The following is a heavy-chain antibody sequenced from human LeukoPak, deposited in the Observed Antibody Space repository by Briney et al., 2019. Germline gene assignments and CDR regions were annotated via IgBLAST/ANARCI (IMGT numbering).Heavy chain of an antibody. J-gene: IGHJ4*02. V-gene: IGHV3-74*01. Sequence: PGGSLRLSCAASGFTFSSYWMHWVRQAPGKGLLWVSRINSDGSSTSYADSVKGRFTISRDNAKNTLYLQMNSLRAEDTAVYYCAGPRDYYFDYWGQGTLVTVSS. D-gene: IGHD3/OR15-3a*01. CDR3: AGPRDYYFDY. CDR1: GFTFSSYW. CDR2: INSDGSST.